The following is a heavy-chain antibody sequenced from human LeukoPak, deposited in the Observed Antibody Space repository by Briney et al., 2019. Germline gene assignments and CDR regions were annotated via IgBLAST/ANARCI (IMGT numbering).Heavy chain of an antibody. D-gene: IGHD2/OR15-2a*01. V-gene: IGHV4-59*01. CDR2: IYYSGST. J-gene: IGHJ4*02. CDR3: ARAPGAVSTYRRFDY. Sequence: SETLSLTCTVSGGSISPYYWSWIRQSPGKGLEWIGYIYYSGSTYYNPTLNSRLTMAVDTSKNQFSLKLSSVTTADTAVYYCARAPGAVSTYRRFDYWGQGILVTVSS. CDR1: GGSISPYY.